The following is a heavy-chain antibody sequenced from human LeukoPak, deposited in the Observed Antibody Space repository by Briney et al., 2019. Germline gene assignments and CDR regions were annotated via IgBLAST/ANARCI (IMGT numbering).Heavy chain of an antibody. CDR3: ARGLYSGSYYDDYYYMDV. J-gene: IGHJ6*03. D-gene: IGHD1-26*01. CDR2: MHSSGST. CDR1: GPSISSTIYY. Sequence: SETLSLNCTVSGPSISSTIYYWGWIRQPPGKGLEWIGSMHSSGSTYYNPSLKSRVTISVDTSKNQYSLKLSSVTAADTAVYYCARGLYSGSYYDDYYYMDVWGKGTTVTISS. V-gene: IGHV4-39*07.